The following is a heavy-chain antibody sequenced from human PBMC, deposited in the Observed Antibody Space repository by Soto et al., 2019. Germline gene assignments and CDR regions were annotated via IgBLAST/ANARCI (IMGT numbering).Heavy chain of an antibody. J-gene: IGHJ3*02. CDR1: GYSFTSYW. D-gene: IGHD2-15*01. Sequence: PGESLKISCKGSGYSFTSYWIGWVRQMPGKGLEWMGIIYPGDSDTRYSPSFQGQVTISADKSISTAYLQWSSLKASDTVMYYCASPQGYCSGGSCYARDVDAFDIWGQGTMVTVSS. V-gene: IGHV5-51*01. CDR2: IYPGDSDT. CDR3: ASPQGYCSGGSCYARDVDAFDI.